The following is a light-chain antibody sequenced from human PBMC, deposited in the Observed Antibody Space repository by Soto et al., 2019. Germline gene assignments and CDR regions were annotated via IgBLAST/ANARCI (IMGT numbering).Light chain of an antibody. CDR2: AAS. V-gene: IGKV1-39*01. J-gene: IGKJ2*01. CDR3: QQSHGIPYT. Sequence: DIQMTQSPSSLSASVGDRVTITCRASQTISTYLNWYQQNPGKAPKLLIYAASTLQSGVPSRFSGSGSGTDFTLTISSLQPEDCATYYCQQSHGIPYTFGQGTKLEIK. CDR1: QTISTY.